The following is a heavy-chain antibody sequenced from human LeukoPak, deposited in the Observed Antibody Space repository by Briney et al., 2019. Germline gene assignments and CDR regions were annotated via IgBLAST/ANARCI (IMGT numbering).Heavy chain of an antibody. CDR2: ISGTGDRT. V-gene: IGHV3-23*01. Sequence: GGTLRLSCAASGFIFSSYGMSWVRQAPGKGLEWVSAISGTGDRTFFPDSVKGRFTISRDNSKNSLYLQMNSLRVEDTAVYYCARDPRTVRIWGQGTLVTVSS. J-gene: IGHJ4*02. D-gene: IGHD1-1*01. CDR3: ARDPRTVRI. CDR1: GFIFSSYG.